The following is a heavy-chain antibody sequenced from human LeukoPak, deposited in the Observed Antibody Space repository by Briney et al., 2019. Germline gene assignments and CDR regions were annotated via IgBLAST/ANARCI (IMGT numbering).Heavy chain of an antibody. CDR1: GGSISSYY. D-gene: IGHD3-9*01. CDR2: IYTSGST. J-gene: IGHJ5*02. CDR3: ARAPSILTGYYTFDP. V-gene: IGHV4-4*07. Sequence: SETLSLTCTVSGGSISSYYWSRIRQPAGKGLEWIGRIYTSGSTNYNPSLKSRVTMSVDTSKNQFSLKLSSVTAADTAAYYCARAPSILTGYYTFDPWGQGTLVTVSS.